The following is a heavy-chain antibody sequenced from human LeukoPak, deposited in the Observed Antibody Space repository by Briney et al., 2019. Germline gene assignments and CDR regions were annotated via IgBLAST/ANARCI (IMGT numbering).Heavy chain of an antibody. CDR3: ARNYSPFDY. D-gene: IGHD3-10*01. J-gene: IGHJ4*02. Sequence: GGSLRLSCAASGFTFSSYEMNWVRQAPGKGLEWVSYISSDSGIIYYADPVKGRFTISRDNAKNSLYLQMDNLRAADTAVYYCARNYSPFDYWGQGTLVTVSS. CDR1: GFTFSSYE. CDR2: ISSDSGII. V-gene: IGHV3-48*01.